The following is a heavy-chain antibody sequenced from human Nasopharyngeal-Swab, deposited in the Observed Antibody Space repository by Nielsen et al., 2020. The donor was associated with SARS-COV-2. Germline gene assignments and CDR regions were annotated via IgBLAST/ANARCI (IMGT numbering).Heavy chain of an antibody. D-gene: IGHD3-3*01. Sequence: SQPLSPTCPVSGGSISSGGYYWSWIRQHPGKGLEGIGYIYYSGSTYYNPSLKSRVTISVDTSKNQFSLKLSSVTAADTAVYYCARDQQATDDFWSGYYSVRTENYGMDVWGQETTVTVSS. CDR2: IYYSGST. CDR1: GGSISSGGYY. J-gene: IGHJ6*02. V-gene: IGHV4-31*03. CDR3: ARDQQATDDFWSGYYSVRTENYGMDV.